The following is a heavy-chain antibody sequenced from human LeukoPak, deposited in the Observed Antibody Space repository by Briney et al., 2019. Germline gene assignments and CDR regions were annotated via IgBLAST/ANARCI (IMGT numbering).Heavy chain of an antibody. CDR1: GFTFSSYS. D-gene: IGHD6-25*01. CDR2: ISISNYI. CDR3: AGLSAGATDAFDF. J-gene: IGHJ3*01. Sequence: GGSLRLSCAASGFTFSSYSMNWVRQAPGKGLEWVSSISISNYIYYADSVKGRFTISRDNTDNSLYLQMNSLRAEDTAVYYCAGLSAGATDAFDFWGQGTMVTVSS. V-gene: IGHV3-21*01.